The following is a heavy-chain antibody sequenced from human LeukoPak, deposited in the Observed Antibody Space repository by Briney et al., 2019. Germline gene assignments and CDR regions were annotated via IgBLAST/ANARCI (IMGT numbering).Heavy chain of an antibody. CDR2: ISYDGSNK. V-gene: IGHV3-30*18. Sequence: GRSLRLSCAASGFTFSTYGMHWVRQAPGKGLEWVAVISYDGSNKYYADSVKGRFTISRDNSKNTLHLQMNSLRAEDTGVYYCAKNGDRGAYCSGGSCYPYYYYNMDVWGKGTTVTISS. CDR1: GFTFSTYG. J-gene: IGHJ6*03. D-gene: IGHD2-15*01. CDR3: AKNGDRGAYCSGGSCYPYYYYNMDV.